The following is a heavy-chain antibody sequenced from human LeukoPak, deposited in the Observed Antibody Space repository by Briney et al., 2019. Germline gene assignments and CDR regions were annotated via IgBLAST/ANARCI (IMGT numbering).Heavy chain of an antibody. D-gene: IGHD2-15*01. V-gene: IGHV3-23*01. J-gene: IGHJ6*03. CDR3: AKDDQTERIVYYYYYMDV. CDR2: ISGSGGST. Sequence: GGSLRLSCAASGFTSSSYAMSWVRQAPGKGLEWVSAISGSGGSTYYADSVKGRFTISRDNSKNTLYLQMNSLGAEDTAVYYCAKDDQTERIVYYYYYMDVWGKGTTVTVSS. CDR1: GFTSSSYA.